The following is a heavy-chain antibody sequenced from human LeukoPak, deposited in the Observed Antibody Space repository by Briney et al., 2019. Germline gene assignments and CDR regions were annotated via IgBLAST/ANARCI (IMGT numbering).Heavy chain of an antibody. D-gene: IGHD3-22*01. V-gene: IGHV3-49*04. CDR3: TRVPTYYYDSSGYYFDY. CDR2: IRSKAYGGTT. J-gene: IGHJ4*02. CDR1: GFTFGDYA. Sequence: GGSLRLSCTASGFTFGDYAMSWVRQAPGKGLEWVGFIRSKAYGGTTEYAASVKGRFTISRDDSKSIAYLQMTSLKTEDTAVYYCTRVPTYYYDSSGYYFDYWGQGTLVTVSS.